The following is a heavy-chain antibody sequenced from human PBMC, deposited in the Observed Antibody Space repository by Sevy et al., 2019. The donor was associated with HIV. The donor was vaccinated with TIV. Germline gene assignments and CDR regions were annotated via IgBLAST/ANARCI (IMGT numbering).Heavy chain of an antibody. CDR1: RFTFSSYA. V-gene: IGHV3-64D*06. CDR3: VRGGWGSGYYYNEIDY. CDR2: ISDNGGST. D-gene: IGHD3-10*01. J-gene: IGHJ4*02. Sequence: GGSLRLSCSASRFTFSSYALHWVRQAPGKGLEYVSTISDNGGSTYYEDSVKGRFTISRDNSKNTLYLQMSSLRAEDTAVYYCVRGGWGSGYYYNEIDYWGQGTLVTVSS.